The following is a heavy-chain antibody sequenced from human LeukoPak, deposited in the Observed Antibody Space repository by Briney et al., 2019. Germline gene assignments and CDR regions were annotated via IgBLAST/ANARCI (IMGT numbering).Heavy chain of an antibody. CDR3: AKADFWSGSTPGY. V-gene: IGHV3-23*01. Sequence: GGSLRLSCAASGFTFSSYAMSWVRQAPGKGLEWVSAISGSDGSTYYADSVKGRFTISRDNSRNTLYLQMNSLRAEDTAVYYCAKADFWSGSTPGYWGQGTLVTVSS. D-gene: IGHD3-3*01. J-gene: IGHJ4*02. CDR1: GFTFSSYA. CDR2: ISGSDGST.